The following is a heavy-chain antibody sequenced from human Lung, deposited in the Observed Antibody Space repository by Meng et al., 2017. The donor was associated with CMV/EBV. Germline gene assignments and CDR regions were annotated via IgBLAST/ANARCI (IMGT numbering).Heavy chain of an antibody. CDR1: GFTFSSYE. CDR2: ISDSGSPI. V-gene: IGHV3-48*03. CDR3: ARWGCSSNGCYTGKYSFDD. D-gene: IGHD2-2*02. J-gene: IGHJ4*02. Sequence: GGSLRLSCAASGFTFSSYEMHWVRQAPGKGLEWVSYISDSGSPIYHADSVKGRFTISRDNAKNSLYLQMNSLRAEDTAAYYCARWGCSSNGCYTGKYSFDDXGQGXLVTVSS.